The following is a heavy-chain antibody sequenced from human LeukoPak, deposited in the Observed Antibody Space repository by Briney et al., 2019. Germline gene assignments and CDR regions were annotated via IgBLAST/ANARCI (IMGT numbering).Heavy chain of an antibody. CDR2: INPNSGGT. Sequence: ASVKVSCKASGYTFTGYYMHWVRQAPGQGLEWMGWINPNSGGTNYAQKFQGWVTMTRVTSISTAYMELSRLRSDDTAVYYCARGEDIVVVPAGTFDPWGQGTLVTVSS. J-gene: IGHJ5*02. CDR1: GYTFTGYY. V-gene: IGHV1-2*04. D-gene: IGHD2-2*01. CDR3: ARGEDIVVVPAGTFDP.